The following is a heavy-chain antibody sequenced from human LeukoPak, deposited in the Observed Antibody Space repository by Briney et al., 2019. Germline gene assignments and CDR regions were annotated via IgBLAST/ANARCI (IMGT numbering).Heavy chain of an antibody. CDR1: GGSFSCYY. J-gene: IGHJ4*02. Sequence: PSETLSLTCSVYGGSFSCYYWSWIRQPPAKVLEWIGEINHSGSTNYNPSLKSRVAIAVDTSKTQLSLKLRSVTGAETAVYYSARGTTYYDYVWGSYSAYSFDYWGQGTLVTVSS. CDR2: INHSGST. V-gene: IGHV4-34*01. D-gene: IGHD3-16*01. CDR3: ARGTTYYDYVWGSYSAYSFDY.